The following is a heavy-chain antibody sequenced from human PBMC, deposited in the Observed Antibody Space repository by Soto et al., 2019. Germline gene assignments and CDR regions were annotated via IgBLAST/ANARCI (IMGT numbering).Heavy chain of an antibody. V-gene: IGHV3-30*03. J-gene: IGHJ6*02. Sequence: GGSLRLSCAASGFTFSSYGMHWVRQAPGKGLEWVAVISYDGSNKYYADSVKGRFTISRDNSKNTLYLQMNSLRAEDTAVYYCARDVVPIFGVVIPVSGMDVWGQGTTVTVSS. D-gene: IGHD3-3*01. CDR1: GFTFSSYG. CDR2: ISYDGSNK. CDR3: ARDVVPIFGVVIPVSGMDV.